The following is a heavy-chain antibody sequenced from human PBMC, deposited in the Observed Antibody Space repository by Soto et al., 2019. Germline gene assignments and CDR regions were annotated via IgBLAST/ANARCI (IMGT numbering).Heavy chain of an antibody. CDR2: IYYSGST. J-gene: IGHJ4*02. D-gene: IGHD3-10*01. CDR1: GGSISSSSYY. V-gene: IGHV4-39*01. CDR3: ARRYYGSGSYYHIHYFYY. Sequence: SETLSLTCTVSGGSISSSSYYWGWIRQPPGKGLEWIGSIYYSGSTYYNPSLKSRVTISVDTSKNQFSLKLSSVTAADTAVYYCARRYYGSGSYYHIHYFYYLGQGTLVTVSS.